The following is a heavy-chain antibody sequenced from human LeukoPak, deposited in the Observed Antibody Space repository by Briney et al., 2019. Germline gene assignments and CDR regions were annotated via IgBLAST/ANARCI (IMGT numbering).Heavy chain of an antibody. CDR1: GGSISSSSYY. V-gene: IGHV4-39*01. Sequence: SETLSLTCTVSGGSISSSSYYWGWIRQPPGKGLEWIGSIYYSGGTYYNPSLKSRVTISVDTSKNQFSLKLSSVTAADTAVYYCARRPLSLSTYSSGRGDYWGQGTLVTVSS. J-gene: IGHJ4*02. CDR2: IYYSGGT. D-gene: IGHD6-19*01. CDR3: ARRPLSLSTYSSGRGDY.